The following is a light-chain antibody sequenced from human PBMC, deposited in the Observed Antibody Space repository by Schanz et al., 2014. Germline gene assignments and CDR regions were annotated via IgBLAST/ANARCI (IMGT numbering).Light chain of an antibody. J-gene: IGLJ2*01. CDR3: TTYTNTVV. V-gene: IGLV2-8*01. Sequence: QSALTQPPSASGSPGQSVTIPCTGTNSAVGGYNYVSWYQQHPGKAPKLIISDVTRRPSGVPDRFSGSKSGNTASLTVSGLQAEDEADYYCTTYTNTVVFGGGTKLTVL. CDR2: DVT. CDR1: NSAVGGYNY.